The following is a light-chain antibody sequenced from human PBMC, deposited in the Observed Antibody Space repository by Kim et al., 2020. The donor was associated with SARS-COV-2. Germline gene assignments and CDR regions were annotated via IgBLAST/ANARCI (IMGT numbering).Light chain of an antibody. V-gene: IGKV3-15*01. CDR2: GAS. J-gene: IGKJ1*01. CDR3: QQDNNWPPWT. CDR1: QSVSSN. Sequence: EIVMTQSPATLSVSPGERATLSCRASQSVSSNVAWYEQKPGQAPRLIIYGASTRATGIPARFSGSGSGTEFTLTISSLQSGDFAVYYCQQDNNWPPWTFGQGAKVDIK.